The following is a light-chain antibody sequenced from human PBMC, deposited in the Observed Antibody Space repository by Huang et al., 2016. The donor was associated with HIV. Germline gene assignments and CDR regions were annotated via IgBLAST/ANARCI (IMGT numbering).Light chain of an antibody. V-gene: IGKV1D-8*01. CDR2: TAS. Sequence: VVWMTQSPSLLSATTGDKVAISCRMSQDISSYLDSYQPEPGKAPDLLIYTASTWQRGVPARFSGSGSGTDFTLTISCLQSEDFATYFCQHFCSFPLTFGQGTKVEIK. CDR1: QDISSY. J-gene: IGKJ1*01. CDR3: QHFCSFPLT.